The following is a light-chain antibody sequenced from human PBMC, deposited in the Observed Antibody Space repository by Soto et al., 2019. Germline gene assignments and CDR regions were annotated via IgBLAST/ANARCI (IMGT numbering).Light chain of an antibody. CDR3: SSLAGSYNLV. V-gene: IGLV1-44*01. CDR2: ATD. CDR1: TSNIGANH. J-gene: IGLJ3*02. Sequence: QSVLTQPPSAAGTPGQRVIISCSGSTSNIGANHVNWYQQFPGTAPKLLIFATDRRPSGVPARFSGSKSGTSASLAISGLQSADEADYHCSSLAGSYNLVFGGGTKLTVL.